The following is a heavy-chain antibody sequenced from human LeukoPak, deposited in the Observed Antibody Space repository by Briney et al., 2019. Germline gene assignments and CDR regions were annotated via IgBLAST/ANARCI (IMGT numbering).Heavy chain of an antibody. CDR2: MNPNSGNT. J-gene: IGHJ5*02. D-gene: IGHD5-24*01. CDR3: PRGRGMAPIASFAP. CDR1: GYTFTSYD. Sequence: ASVKVSCKASGYTFTSYDINWVRQATGQGLEWMGWMNPNSGNTGYAQKFQGRVTMTKNTSISTAYMEVSTLRPADTAVYYRPRGRGMAPIASFAPWGQGTLVTVSS. V-gene: IGHV1-8*01.